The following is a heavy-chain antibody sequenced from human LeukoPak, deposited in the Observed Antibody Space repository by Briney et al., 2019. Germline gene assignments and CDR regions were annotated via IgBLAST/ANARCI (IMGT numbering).Heavy chain of an antibody. Sequence: GGSLRLSCAASGFTFSSYAMSWVRQAPGKGLEWVSAISGSGGSTYYADSVKGRFTISRDNAKNSLYLQMNSLRAEDTAVYYCARDPSVAVDYWGQGTLVTVSS. CDR3: ARDPSVAVDY. J-gene: IGHJ4*02. CDR1: GFTFSSYA. V-gene: IGHV3-23*01. D-gene: IGHD6-19*01. CDR2: ISGSGGST.